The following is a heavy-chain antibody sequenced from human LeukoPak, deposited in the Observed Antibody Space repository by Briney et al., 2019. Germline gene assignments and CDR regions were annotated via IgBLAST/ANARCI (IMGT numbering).Heavy chain of an antibody. J-gene: IGHJ4*02. V-gene: IGHV3-30*18. Sequence: PGGSLRLSCAASGFTVSSNYMTWVRQAPGKGLEWVAAISYEDGSNKYYADSVKGRFTISRDNSKYTVYLEMNSLRVEDTAMYYCSKERPEEYYASGSYFDYWGQGTLVTVSS. CDR2: ISYEDGSNK. D-gene: IGHD3-10*01. CDR1: GFTVSSNY. CDR3: SKERPEEYYASGSYFDY.